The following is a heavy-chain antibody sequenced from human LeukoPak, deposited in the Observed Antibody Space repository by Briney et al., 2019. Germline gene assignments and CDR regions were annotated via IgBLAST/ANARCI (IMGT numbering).Heavy chain of an antibody. V-gene: IGHV3-30-3*01. CDR3: ARDATRRYYDILTGFGEHLPPPAY. Sequence: PGRSLRLSCAASGFTFSSYAMHWVRQAPGKGLEWVAVISYDGSNKYYADSVKGRFTISRDNSKNTLYLQMNSLRAEDTAVYYCARDATRRYYDILTGFGEHLPPPAYWGQGTLVTVSS. CDR2: ISYDGSNK. D-gene: IGHD3-9*01. J-gene: IGHJ4*02. CDR1: GFTFSSYA.